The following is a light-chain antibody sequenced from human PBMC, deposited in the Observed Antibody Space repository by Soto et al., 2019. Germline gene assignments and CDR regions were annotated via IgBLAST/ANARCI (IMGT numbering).Light chain of an antibody. CDR3: KSYAGSNTYV. J-gene: IGLJ1*01. CDR1: SSDVGGFNY. V-gene: IGLV2-8*01. CDR2: QVV. Sequence: QSVLTQPASVSGSPGQSITISCTGTSSDVGGFNYVSRYQQYPGKAPTLMIFQVVQRPSGVPDRFSGSKSGNTASLTVSGLQAADEADYFCKSYAGSNTYVFGRGTKVTVL.